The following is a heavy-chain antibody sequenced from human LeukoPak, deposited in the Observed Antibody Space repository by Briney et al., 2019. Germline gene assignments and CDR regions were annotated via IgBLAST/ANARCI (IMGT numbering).Heavy chain of an antibody. CDR1: GVTFNTYA. D-gene: IGHD5-12*01. J-gene: IGHJ4*02. CDR2: IISSSNII. V-gene: IGHV3-48*04. Sequence: GGSLILSCAASGVTFNTYAMNWIRQAPGKGLEWFSFIISSSNIIPYAVSVKGRFTISRDNAKNSLYLKMNSLRAEDTAVYYCASDPRGSGYEFDYWGQGTLVTISS. CDR3: ASDPRGSGYEFDY.